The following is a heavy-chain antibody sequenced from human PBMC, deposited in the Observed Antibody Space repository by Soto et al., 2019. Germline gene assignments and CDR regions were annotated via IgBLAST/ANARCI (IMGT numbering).Heavy chain of an antibody. CDR3: ARLGGYVSVGYYYLWDS. CDR2: INHSGST. V-gene: IGHV4-39*01. Sequence: QLQLQESSPGLVKPSETLSLTCRVSDGSMNSASSYWGWIRQPPGKGLEWIGVINHSGSTYHNLSLKGRVTMCVDASRNQFSLKLTFMTAADTAVYYCARLGGYVSVGYYYLWDSWGQGTLVTVSS. CDR1: DGSMNSASSY. J-gene: IGHJ4*02. D-gene: IGHD3-22*01.